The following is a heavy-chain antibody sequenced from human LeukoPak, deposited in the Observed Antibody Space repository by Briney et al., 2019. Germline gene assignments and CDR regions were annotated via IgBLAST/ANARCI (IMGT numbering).Heavy chain of an antibody. V-gene: IGHV3-74*01. D-gene: IGHD5-18*01. CDR2: IASDGSST. J-gene: IGHJ4*02. Sequence: GGSLRLSCAASGFTFSSYWMNWVRQAPGKGLVWVSRIASDGSSTTYADSVKGRFSISRDNAKNALYLQMNSLRVEDTAFYYCARDLAYSRLDYWGQGMLVTVSS. CDR3: ARDLAYSRLDY. CDR1: GFTFSSYW.